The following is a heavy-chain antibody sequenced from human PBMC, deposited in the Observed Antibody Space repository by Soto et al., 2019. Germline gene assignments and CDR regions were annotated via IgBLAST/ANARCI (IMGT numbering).Heavy chain of an antibody. J-gene: IGHJ3*02. V-gene: IGHV3-11*01. CDR1: GFTFSDNY. D-gene: IGHD4-17*01. Sequence: QVQLVESGGGLVKPGRSLRLSCAASGFTFSDNYMSWIRQAPGKGLEWVSYISSIGGSIYYADSVKGRFTISRDNTKNSLYLQMNSLRAEDTAVYYCARGSTVVTNRDAFDIWGQGTMVTVSS. CDR2: ISSIGGSI. CDR3: ARGSTVVTNRDAFDI.